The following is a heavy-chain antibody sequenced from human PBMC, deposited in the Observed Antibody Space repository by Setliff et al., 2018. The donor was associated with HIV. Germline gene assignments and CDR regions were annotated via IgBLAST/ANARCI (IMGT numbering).Heavy chain of an antibody. D-gene: IGHD6-13*01. CDR3: AREMAATAHPDDPYFQH. J-gene: IGHJ1*01. Sequence: GGSLRLSCAASGFTFSSYSMNWVRQAPGKGLEWVSCISSSTRYIYYADSVKGRFTISRDNAKNSLYLQMSSLRADDTAVYYCAREMAATAHPDDPYFQHWGQGTPVTVSS. CDR1: GFTFSSYS. V-gene: IGHV3-21*01. CDR2: ISSSTRYI.